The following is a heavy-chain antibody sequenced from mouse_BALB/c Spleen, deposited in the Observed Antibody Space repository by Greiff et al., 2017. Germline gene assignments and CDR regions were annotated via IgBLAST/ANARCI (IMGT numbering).Heavy chain of an antibody. J-gene: IGHJ2*01. CDR3: ARRFYYGNYEYYFDY. V-gene: IGHV1-87*01. CDR1: GYTFTSYW. Sequence: VKVVESGAELARPGASVKLSCKASGYTFTSYWMQWVKQRPGQGLEWIGAIYPGDGDTRYTQKFKGKATLTADKSSSTAYMQLSSLASEDSAVYYCARRFYYGNYEYYFDYWGQGTTLTVSS. D-gene: IGHD2-1*01. CDR2: IYPGDGDT.